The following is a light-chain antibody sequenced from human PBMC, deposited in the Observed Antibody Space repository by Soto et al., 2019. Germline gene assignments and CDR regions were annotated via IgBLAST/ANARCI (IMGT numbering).Light chain of an antibody. CDR1: HSLLHSNGYNH. CDR2: LGS. J-gene: IGKJ1*01. V-gene: IGKV2-28*01. CDR3: MQPLQSWT. Sequence: DIVMTQSPLSLPVTPGEPASSSCRSSHSLLHSNGYNHLDWYLQKPGQSPQLLIYLGSNRASGVPDRFSGSGSGTDFTLKISRVEAEDVGVYYCMQPLQSWTFGQGTKVEIK.